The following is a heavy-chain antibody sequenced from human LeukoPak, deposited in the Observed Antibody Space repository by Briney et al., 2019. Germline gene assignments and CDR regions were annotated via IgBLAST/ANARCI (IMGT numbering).Heavy chain of an antibody. Sequence: SETLSLTCTVSGGSISSSSYYWGWIRQPPGKGLEWIGSIYYSGSTYYNPSLKSRVTISVDTSKSQFSLKLSSVTAADTAVYYCARLSEVSSTVDYWGQGTLVTVSS. CDR2: IYYSGST. CDR1: GGSISSSSYY. J-gene: IGHJ4*02. D-gene: IGHD6-13*01. V-gene: IGHV4-39*01. CDR3: ARLSEVSSTVDY.